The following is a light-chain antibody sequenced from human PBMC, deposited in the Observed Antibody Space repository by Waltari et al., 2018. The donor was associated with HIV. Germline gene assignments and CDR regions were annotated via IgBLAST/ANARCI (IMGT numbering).Light chain of an antibody. CDR1: SSDVGEYNY. CDR2: EVS. CDR3: SSYTSSSTHVV. Sequence: QSALTQPASVSGSPGQSITISCTGTSSDVGEYNYVSWYQQHPGKAPKPMIYEVSNRPSGVSNRFSGSKSGNTASLTISGLQAEDEADYYCSSYTSSSTHVVFGGGTKLTVL. J-gene: IGLJ2*01. V-gene: IGLV2-14*01.